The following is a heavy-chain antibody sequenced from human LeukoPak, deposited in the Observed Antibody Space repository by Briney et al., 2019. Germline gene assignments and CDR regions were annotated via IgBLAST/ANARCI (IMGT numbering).Heavy chain of an antibody. CDR1: GGSISSSNW. D-gene: IGHD3-22*01. Sequence: PSETLSLTCAVSGGSISSSNWWSWVRQPPGKGLEWIGEIYHSGSTNYNPSLKSRVTISVDKSKNQFSLKLSSVTAADMAVYYCASPYDSSGYYYAFDIWGQGTMVTVSS. V-gene: IGHV4-4*02. CDR2: IYHSGST. CDR3: ASPYDSSGYYYAFDI. J-gene: IGHJ3*02.